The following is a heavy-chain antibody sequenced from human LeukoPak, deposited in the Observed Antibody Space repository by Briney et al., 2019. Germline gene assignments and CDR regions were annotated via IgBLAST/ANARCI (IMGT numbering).Heavy chain of an antibody. D-gene: IGHD3-16*01. CDR1: GFTFSSYS. J-gene: IGHJ4*02. Sequence: GGSLRLSCAASGFTFSSYSMSWVRQAPGKGLEWVSAISGSGGSTYYADSVKGRFTISRDNSKNTLYLQMNSLRAEDTAVYYCAKGYYDYVWGSYYFDYWGQGILVTVSS. CDR3: AKGYYDYVWGSYYFDY. V-gene: IGHV3-23*01. CDR2: ISGSGGST.